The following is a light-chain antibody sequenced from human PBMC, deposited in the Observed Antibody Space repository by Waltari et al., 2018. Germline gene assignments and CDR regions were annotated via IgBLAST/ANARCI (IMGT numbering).Light chain of an antibody. Sequence: QSVLTQPPSASGTPGQGVTISCSGGASNIGNNVVNWYQQVPGKAPKLLIYRSDRRPAGVPDRFSGSKSGTSASLAISGLQSEDEADYYCCSNVGSSVFFGGGTKLTVL. CDR2: RSD. V-gene: IGLV1-44*01. CDR1: ASNIGNNV. CDR3: CSNVGSSVF. J-gene: IGLJ2*01.